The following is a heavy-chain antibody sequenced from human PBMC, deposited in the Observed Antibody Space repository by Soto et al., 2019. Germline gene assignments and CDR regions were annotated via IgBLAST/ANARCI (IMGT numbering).Heavy chain of an antibody. CDR1: GGSISSDHYH. Sequence: QVQLQESGPGLVRPSQTLSLTYTVSGGSISSDHYHWTWIRQTPGKGLEWIGYIHYSGSVYYNPSLQSRVTMSVDTSKNLFSLKLSSVTAADTAVYFCVREDDGGDRDYYGLDVWGQGTTVTVSS. D-gene: IGHD4-17*01. CDR2: IHYSGSV. CDR3: VREDDGGDRDYYGLDV. V-gene: IGHV4-30-4*01. J-gene: IGHJ6*02.